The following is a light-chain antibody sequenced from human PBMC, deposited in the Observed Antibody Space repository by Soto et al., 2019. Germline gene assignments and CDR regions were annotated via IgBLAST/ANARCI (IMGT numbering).Light chain of an antibody. J-gene: IGKJ3*01. Sequence: EIVLTQSPGTLSLSPGERATLSCRASQSINNRYLAWYQQKPGHAPRLLIYAASSSATGIPDRFSGSGSGTEFTFTLSSLELEAFEVYYCQQFGSSSGFTFGPGTTVDIK. CDR2: AAS. V-gene: IGKV3-20*01. CDR3: QQFGSSSGFT. CDR1: QSINNRY.